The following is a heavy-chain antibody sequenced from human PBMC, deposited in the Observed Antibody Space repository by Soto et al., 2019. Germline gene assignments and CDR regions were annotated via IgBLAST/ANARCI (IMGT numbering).Heavy chain of an antibody. D-gene: IGHD3-10*01. Sequence: EVQLVESGGGLVQPGGSLRLSCAASGFTFSEAWMNWVRQAPGKGLEWVGRIKSKAGGGTIDYAAPVKGRFTISRDDSEDTVYLRINSLKTEDTAVYYCATAGSFGGVAVAFHFWGPVTMVTVSS. J-gene: IGHJ3*01. CDR3: ATAGSFGGVAVAFHF. CDR2: IKSKAGGGTI. V-gene: IGHV3-15*07. CDR1: GFTFSEAW.